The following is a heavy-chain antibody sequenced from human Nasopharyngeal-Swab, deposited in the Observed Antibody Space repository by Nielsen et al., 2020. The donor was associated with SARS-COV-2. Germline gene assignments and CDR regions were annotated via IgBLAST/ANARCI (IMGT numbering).Heavy chain of an antibody. CDR1: GFTVSSNY. CDR3: ASSYSSLVGFSYAMDV. V-gene: IGHV3-66*01. Sequence: WGSLRLSCAASGFTVSSNYMTWVRQAPGKGLEWVSIIYTGGDSYYADSVKGRFTSSRDNSRNTVFLQMNSLRAEDTAVYYCASSYSSLVGFSYAMDVWGQGTTVTVSS. J-gene: IGHJ6*02. D-gene: IGHD6-13*01. CDR2: IYTGGDS.